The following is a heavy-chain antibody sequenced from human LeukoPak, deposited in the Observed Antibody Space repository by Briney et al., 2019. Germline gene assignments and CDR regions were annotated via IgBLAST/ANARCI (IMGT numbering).Heavy chain of an antibody. V-gene: IGHV4-34*01. CDR3: AREAYSSSWGYGMDV. CDR2: INHSGSI. CDR1: GGSFSGYY. Sequence: SETLSLTCAVYGGSFSGYYWSWIRQPPGKGLEWIGEINHSGSINYNPSLTSRVTISVDTSKNQFSLKLSSVTAADTAVYYCAREAYSSSWGYGMDVWGKGTTVTVSS. D-gene: IGHD6-13*01. J-gene: IGHJ6*04.